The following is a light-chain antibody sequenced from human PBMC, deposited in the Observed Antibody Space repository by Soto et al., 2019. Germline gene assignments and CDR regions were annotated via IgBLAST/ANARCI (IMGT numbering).Light chain of an antibody. CDR3: QQYNSYCT. CDR2: KAS. J-gene: IGKJ5*01. Sequence: DIQMTQSPSTLCASVGYRVTTTCRASQSISSWLAWYQQKPGKAPKLLIYKASSLESGVPSRFSGSGSGTEFTLTISSLQPDDFATYYCQQYNSYCTFGQGTRLEIK. CDR1: QSISSW. V-gene: IGKV1-5*03.